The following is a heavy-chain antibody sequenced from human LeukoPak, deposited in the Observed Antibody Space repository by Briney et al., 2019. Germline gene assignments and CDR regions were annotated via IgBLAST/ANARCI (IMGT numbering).Heavy chain of an antibody. CDR2: INAGNGNT. Sequence: ASVKVSCKASGYTFTSYAMHWVRQAPGQRLEWMGWINAGNGNTKYSQKFQGRVTITRDTSASTAYMELSSLRSEDTAVYYCARAEVRGVIYDYWGQGTLVTVSS. CDR1: GYTFTSYA. J-gene: IGHJ4*02. V-gene: IGHV1-3*01. D-gene: IGHD3-10*01. CDR3: ARAEVRGVIYDY.